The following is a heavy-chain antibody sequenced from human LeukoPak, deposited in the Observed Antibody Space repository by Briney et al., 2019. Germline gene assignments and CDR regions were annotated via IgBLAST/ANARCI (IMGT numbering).Heavy chain of an antibody. CDR3: ARSLKGAGMDV. J-gene: IGHJ6*04. Sequence: SETLSLTCTVSGGSISSYYWSWIRQPPGKGLEWSGYIYYSGSTNYNPSLKSRVTISVDTSKNQFSLKLSSVTAADTAVYYCARSLKGAGMDVWGKETTVTVSS. CDR2: IYYSGST. V-gene: IGHV4-59*01. CDR1: GGSISSYY. D-gene: IGHD3-16*01.